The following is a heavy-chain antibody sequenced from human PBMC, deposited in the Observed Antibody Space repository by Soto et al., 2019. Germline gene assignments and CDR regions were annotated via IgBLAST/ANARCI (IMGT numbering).Heavy chain of an antibody. V-gene: IGHV4-34*01. Sequence: QVQLQQWGAGLLKPSETLSLTCAVYGGSFSGYYWSWIRQPPGKGLEWIGEINHSGSTNYNPSLKSRVTISVDTSKNQFSLKLSSVTAADTAVYYCASNRRRGYCSSTSCYVGSYGMDVWGQGTTVTVSS. CDR2: INHSGST. CDR3: ASNRRRGYCSSTSCYVGSYGMDV. D-gene: IGHD2-2*01. J-gene: IGHJ6*02. CDR1: GGSFSGYY.